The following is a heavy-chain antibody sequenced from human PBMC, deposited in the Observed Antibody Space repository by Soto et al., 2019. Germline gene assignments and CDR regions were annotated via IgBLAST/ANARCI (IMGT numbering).Heavy chain of an antibody. CDR2: IYSGGST. V-gene: IGHV3-66*01. Sequence: GGSLRLSCAASGFTVSSNYMSWVRQAPGKGLEWVSVIYSGGSTYYADSVKGGFTISRDNSKNTLYLQMNSLRAEDTAVYYCARAGAPTWPLGRTPGFDYWGQGTLVTVSS. CDR3: ARAGAPTWPLGRTPGFDY. CDR1: GFTVSSNY. D-gene: IGHD1-26*01. J-gene: IGHJ4*02.